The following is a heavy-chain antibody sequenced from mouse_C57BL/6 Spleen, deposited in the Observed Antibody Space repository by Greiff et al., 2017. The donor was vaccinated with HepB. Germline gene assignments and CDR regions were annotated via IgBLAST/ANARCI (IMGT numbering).Heavy chain of an antibody. CDR3: ARDSGDYDDGAWFAY. J-gene: IGHJ3*01. D-gene: IGHD2-4*01. Sequence: DVKLVESGGGLVKPGGSLKLSCAASGFTFSSYAMSWVRQTPEKRLEWVATISDGGSYTYYPDNVKGRFTISRDNAKNNPYLQMSHLKSEDTAMYYCARDSGDYDDGAWFAYWGQGTLVTVSA. CDR1: GFTFSSYA. CDR2: ISDGGSYT. V-gene: IGHV5-4*01.